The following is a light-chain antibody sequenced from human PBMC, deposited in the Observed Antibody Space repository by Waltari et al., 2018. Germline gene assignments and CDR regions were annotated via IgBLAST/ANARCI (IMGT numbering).Light chain of an antibody. J-gene: IGKJ4*01. CDR2: YAS. CDR1: QGVSYF. V-gene: IGKV3-11*01. Sequence: EIVLTQSPATLSLSPGERATLSCRASQGVSYFLAWYQQKPGQAPRLLIFYASKRAAGIPARFSGSGSGTDFTLTISSLEPEDFAIYYCQQRSNWPRTFGGGTKVEIK. CDR3: QQRSNWPRT.